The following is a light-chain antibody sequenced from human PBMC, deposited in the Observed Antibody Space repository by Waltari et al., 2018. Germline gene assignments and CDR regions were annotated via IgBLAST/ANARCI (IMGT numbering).Light chain of an antibody. Sequence: SSELTQDPAVSVALGQTVRITCQGDHLRSYYVSWDQQKPGQAPMLVIYDKDNRPSGIPERFSGSSSGNIASLTITGAQAEDEADYYCNSRDTRGNHFVVFGGGTKLTVL. CDR3: NSRDTRGNHFVV. CDR1: HLRSYY. J-gene: IGLJ2*01. V-gene: IGLV3-19*01. CDR2: DKD.